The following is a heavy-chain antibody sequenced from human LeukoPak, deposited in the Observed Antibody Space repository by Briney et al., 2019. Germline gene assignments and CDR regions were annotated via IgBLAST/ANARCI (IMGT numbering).Heavy chain of an antibody. Sequence: PGGSLRLSCAASGFTFSSYAMSWIRQAPGKGLEWVSYVSSSGSTIYYADSVKGRFTISRDNAKNSLYLQMNSLRAEDTAVYYCARDCRYYYDSSGYYYDYWGQGTLVTVSS. V-gene: IGHV3-11*01. CDR3: ARDCRYYYDSSGYYYDY. CDR2: VSSSGSTI. D-gene: IGHD3-22*01. J-gene: IGHJ4*02. CDR1: GFTFSSYA.